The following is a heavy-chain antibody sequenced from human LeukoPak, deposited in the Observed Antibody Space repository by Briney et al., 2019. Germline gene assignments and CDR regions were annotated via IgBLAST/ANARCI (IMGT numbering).Heavy chain of an antibody. CDR2: IYSSGST. CDR3: ARHSAGNWFDT. V-gene: IGHV4-61*02. Sequence: SETLSLTCTVSGGSISSGTYYWTWIRQPAGKGLEWIGRIYSSGSTNYNPSLKSRVTMSVDTSKKQFSLTMASLTAADTAMYFCARHSAGNWFDTWGQGTLVTVSS. CDR1: GGSISSGTYY. D-gene: IGHD2-21*01. J-gene: IGHJ5*02.